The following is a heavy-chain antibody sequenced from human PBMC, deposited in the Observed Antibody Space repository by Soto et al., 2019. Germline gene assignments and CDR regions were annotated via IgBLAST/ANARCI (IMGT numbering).Heavy chain of an antibody. CDR2: IYYSGST. D-gene: IGHD6-6*01. V-gene: IGHV4-59*01. CDR1: GGSISDFY. J-gene: IGHJ4*02. CDR3: ARVGGLAARTFDY. Sequence: SETLSLTXTVSGGSISDFYWSWIRQPPGKGLEWIGYIYYSGSTNYNPSLKSRVTISVDTSKNQFSLNLRSMSPADTAVYYCARVGGLAARTFDYWGPGTLVTVSS.